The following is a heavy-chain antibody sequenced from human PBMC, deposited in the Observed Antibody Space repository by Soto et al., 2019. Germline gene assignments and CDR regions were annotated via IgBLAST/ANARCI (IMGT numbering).Heavy chain of an antibody. CDR3: AGPRGYAGSQIDY. Sequence: NPSETLSLTCTVSGGSIISGYWSWIRQPPGKGLEWIGYISYSGNTNYNPSLKSRVTMSVDTPKNQFSLRLSSVTTADTAVYYCAGPRGYAGSQIDYWGQGTLVTVSS. CDR2: ISYSGNT. J-gene: IGHJ4*02. CDR1: GGSIISGY. V-gene: IGHV4-59*01. D-gene: IGHD2-15*01.